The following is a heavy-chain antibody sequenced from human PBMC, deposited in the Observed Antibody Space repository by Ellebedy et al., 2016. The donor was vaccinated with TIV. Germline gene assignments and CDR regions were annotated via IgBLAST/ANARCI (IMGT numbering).Heavy chain of an antibody. CDR3: ARLVSGFYYAMDV. V-gene: IGHV4-39*02. CDR1: GDSIDYSPYP. CDR2: SKYSGSY. Sequence: MPSETLSLTCTVSGDSIDYSPYPWGWIPHSPGQGLECIGASKYSGSYQYNPSLKRRVTISVDPSKRHFSLRLSSVTAADTADYFCARLVSGFYYAMDVWGQGTAVTVSS. D-gene: IGHD2-21*01. J-gene: IGHJ6*02.